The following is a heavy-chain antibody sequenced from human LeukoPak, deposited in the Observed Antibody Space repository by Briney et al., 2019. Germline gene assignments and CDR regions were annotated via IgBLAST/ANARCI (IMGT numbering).Heavy chain of an antibody. CDR3: ARGKWLRSSFDY. J-gene: IGHJ4*02. CDR2: INHSGST. Sequence: SETLSLTCAVYGGFLSGYYWSWIRQPPGKGLEWIGEINHSGSTNYNPSLNSRVTISVDTSKNQFSLKLSSVTAADTAVYYCARGKWLRSSFDYWGQGTLVTVSS. D-gene: IGHD5-12*01. CDR1: GGFLSGYY. V-gene: IGHV4-34*01.